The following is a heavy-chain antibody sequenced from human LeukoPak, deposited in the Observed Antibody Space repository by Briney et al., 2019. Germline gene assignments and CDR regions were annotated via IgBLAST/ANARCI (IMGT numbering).Heavy chain of an antibody. CDR1: GGTFSSYA. Sequence: PSVKVSCKASGGTFSSYAISWVRQTPGQGLEWMGRIIPIFGTANYAQKFQCRVTITTDESTTTAYMELSSLRSEDTAVYYCARVSDYGGNSWGQGTLVTVSS. J-gene: IGHJ4*02. D-gene: IGHD4-23*01. CDR2: IIPIFGTA. CDR3: ARVSDYGGNS. V-gene: IGHV1-69*05.